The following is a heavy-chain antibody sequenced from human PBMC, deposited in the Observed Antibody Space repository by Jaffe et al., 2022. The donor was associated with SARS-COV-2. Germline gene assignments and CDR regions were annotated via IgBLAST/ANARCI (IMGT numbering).Heavy chain of an antibody. V-gene: IGHV3-74*01. CDR1: GFTFSSYW. D-gene: IGHD4-17*01. J-gene: IGHJ4*02. Sequence: EVQLVESGGGLVQPGGSLRLSCAASGFTFSSYWMLWVRQAPGKGLVWVSHIDSDGSFTNYANSVKGRFTISRDNAKNTLYLQMNSLRGEDTAVYYCARVQGYGGQYYFDHWGQGTLVTVSS. CDR2: IDSDGSFT. CDR3: ARVQGYGGQYYFDH.